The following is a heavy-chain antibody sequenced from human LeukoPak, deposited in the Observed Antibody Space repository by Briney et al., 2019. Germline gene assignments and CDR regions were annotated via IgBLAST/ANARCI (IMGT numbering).Heavy chain of an antibody. D-gene: IGHD6-13*01. Sequence: GGSLRLPCAASGFTFSSYWMSWVRQAPGKGLEWVANIKQDGSEKYYVDSVKGRFTISRDNAKNSLYLQVNSLRAEDMAVYYCARIRAAAGTFDPWGQGTLVTVSS. V-gene: IGHV3-7*01. CDR3: ARIRAAAGTFDP. CDR2: IKQDGSEK. J-gene: IGHJ5*02. CDR1: GFTFSSYW.